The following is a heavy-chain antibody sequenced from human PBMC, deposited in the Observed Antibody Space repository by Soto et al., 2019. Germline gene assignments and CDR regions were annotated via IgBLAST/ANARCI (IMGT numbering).Heavy chain of an antibody. CDR1: GFTFSDYV. Sequence: EVQLLESGGDLVQPGGSLSLSCAASGFTFSDYVMTWVRQAPGKGLEWLSGISTSGGSTYYADSVKGRFTITRANSESTLYLQMDSLRADDTAVYSCARRMGGGANDCWSRYPTWAVPDPSDYWGQGTLVTVSS. J-gene: IGHJ4*02. CDR2: ISTSGGST. CDR3: ARRMGGGANDCWSRYPTWAVPDPSDY. V-gene: IGHV3-23*01. D-gene: IGHD3-3*01.